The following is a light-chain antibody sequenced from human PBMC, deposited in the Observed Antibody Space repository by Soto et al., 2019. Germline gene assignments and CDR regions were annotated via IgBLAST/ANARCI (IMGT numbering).Light chain of an antibody. CDR3: QQYGNSPQP. CDR2: GAS. Sequence: ERMRAQSPATRSVSPGERATLSCRASQSVSSYLAWYQQKPGQAPRLLIYGASSRATGIPNRFSGSGSGTDFTLTISRLEPEDFAVYYCQQYGNSPQPFGQGT. J-gene: IGKJ1*01. V-gene: IGKV3-20*01. CDR1: QSVSSY.